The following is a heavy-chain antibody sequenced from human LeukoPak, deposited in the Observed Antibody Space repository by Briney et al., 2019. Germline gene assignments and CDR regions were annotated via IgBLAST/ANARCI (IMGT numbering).Heavy chain of an antibody. CDR2: INPGGGTT. J-gene: IGHJ4*02. D-gene: IGHD1-26*01. V-gene: IGHV1-46*01. CDR3: ARSVGATKIPVRFDY. Sequence: VASVKVSCKASGYTFTNYYLHWVRQAPGQGLEWMGMINPGGGTTTYAQKFQGRVTMTGDTSTSTVYMELSALRSEDRAVFYCARSVGATKIPVRFDYWGQGTLVTVS. CDR1: GYTFTNYY.